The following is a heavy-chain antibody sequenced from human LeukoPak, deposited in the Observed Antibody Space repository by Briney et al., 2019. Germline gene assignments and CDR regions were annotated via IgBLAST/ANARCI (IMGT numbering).Heavy chain of an antibody. CDR1: GGSISSYY. V-gene: IGHV4-59*01. CDR2: IYYSGST. CDR3: ARGRVDTAMVQFDP. J-gene: IGHJ5*02. D-gene: IGHD5-18*01. Sequence: SGTLSLTCTVSGGSISSYYWSWIRQPPGKGLEWIGYIYYSGSTNYNPSLKSRVTISVDTSKNQFSLKLSSVTAADTAVYYCARGRVDTAMVQFDPWGQGTLVTVSS.